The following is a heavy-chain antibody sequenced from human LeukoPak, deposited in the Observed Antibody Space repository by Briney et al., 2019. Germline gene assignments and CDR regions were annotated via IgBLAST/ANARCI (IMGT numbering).Heavy chain of an antibody. CDR1: GGSISSGSYY. D-gene: IGHD3-22*01. V-gene: IGHV4-61*01. CDR2: IYYSGST. J-gene: IGHJ4*02. CDR3: ARVPYDSSGYYQFDY. Sequence: SETLSLTCTVSGGSISSGSYYWSWIRQPPGKGLEWIGYIYYSGSTNYNPSLKSRVTISVDTSKNQFSLKLSSVTAADTAVYYCARVPYDSSGYYQFDYWGQGTLVTVSS.